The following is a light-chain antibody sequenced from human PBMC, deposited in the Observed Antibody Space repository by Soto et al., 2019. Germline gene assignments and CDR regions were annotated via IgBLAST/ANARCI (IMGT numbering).Light chain of an antibody. CDR1: SSDVGGYNY. J-gene: IGLJ1*01. CDR2: DVS. V-gene: IGLV2-14*01. CDR3: SSYTSSSTYV. Sequence: QSELPQPASVSVSPGRSSTISCTGTSSDVGGYNYVSWYQQHPGKAPKLMIYDVSNRPSGVSNRFSGSKSGNTASLTISGLQAEDEADYYCSSYTSSSTYVFGTGTKVTVL.